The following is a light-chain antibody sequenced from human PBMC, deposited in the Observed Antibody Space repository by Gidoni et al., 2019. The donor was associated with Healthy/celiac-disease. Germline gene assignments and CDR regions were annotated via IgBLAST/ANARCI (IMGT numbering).Light chain of an antibody. CDR3: QQYYSTFT. J-gene: IGKJ3*01. Sequence: ILITQSPDSLAVSLGERATINCNSSQSVLYSTNNKNYLAWYQQKPGQPPKLLIYWASTRESGVPDRFSGSGSGTDFTLTISSLQAEDVAVYYCQQYYSTFTFGPGTKVDIK. CDR1: QSVLYSTNNKNY. V-gene: IGKV4-1*01. CDR2: WAS.